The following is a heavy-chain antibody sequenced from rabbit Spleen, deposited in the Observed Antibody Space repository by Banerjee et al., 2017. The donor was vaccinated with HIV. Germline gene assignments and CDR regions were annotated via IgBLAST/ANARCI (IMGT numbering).Heavy chain of an antibody. CDR3: VRDTWNFNL. D-gene: IGHD3-1*01. CDR2: IDPVFGIT. V-gene: IGHV1S7*01. Sequence: ESGGGLVKPEGSLKLSCTASGFSFSNKAVMCWVRQAPGKGLEWIGYIDPVFGITYYASWVNGRFTISSHSAQNTLYLQLNSLTAADTATYFCVRDTWNFNLWGPGTLVTVS. J-gene: IGHJ4*01. CDR1: GFSFSNKA.